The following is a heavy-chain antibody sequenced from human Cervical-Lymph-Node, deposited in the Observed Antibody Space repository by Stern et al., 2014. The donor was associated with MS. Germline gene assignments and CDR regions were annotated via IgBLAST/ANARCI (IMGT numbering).Heavy chain of an antibody. V-gene: IGHV3-21*01. CDR3: ARDLGLYSGSYLGFDY. CDR1: GFTFSSYT. Sequence: VQLVQSGGGLVKPGGSLRLSCAASGFTFSSYTMNWVRQAPGKGLEWVSSISSSSSYIYYADSVKGRFTISRDNAENSLYLQMNSLRAEDTAVYYCARDLGLYSGSYLGFDYWGQGTLVTVPS. CDR2: ISSSSSYI. J-gene: IGHJ4*02. D-gene: IGHD1-26*01.